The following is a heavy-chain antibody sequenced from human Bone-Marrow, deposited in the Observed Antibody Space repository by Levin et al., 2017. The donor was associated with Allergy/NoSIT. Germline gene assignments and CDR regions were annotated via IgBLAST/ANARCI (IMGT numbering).Heavy chain of an antibody. V-gene: IGHV3-30*18. J-gene: IGHJ4*02. Sequence: GESLKISCAASGFTFSSYGMHWVRQAPGKGLEWVAVISYDGSNKYYADSVKGRFTISRDNSKNTLYLQMNSLRAEDTAVYYCAKGGMYYYDSSGYSLDYWGQGTLVTVSS. CDR3: AKGGMYYYDSSGYSLDY. CDR2: ISYDGSNK. CDR1: GFTFSSYG. D-gene: IGHD3-22*01.